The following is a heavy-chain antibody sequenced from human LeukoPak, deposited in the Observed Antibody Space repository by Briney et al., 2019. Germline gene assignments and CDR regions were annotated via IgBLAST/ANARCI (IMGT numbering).Heavy chain of an antibody. D-gene: IGHD6-13*01. CDR1: GGTFSTYA. Sequence: SVKVSCKASGGTFSTYAISWVRQAPGQGLEWVGRLVPILGTANYAQNFQGRVTITADRSTTTAYMELSSLRSEDTAVYYCARVPQGSSWPYYFDYWGQGTLVTVSS. CDR3: ARVPQGSSWPYYFDY. J-gene: IGHJ4*02. V-gene: IGHV1-69*04. CDR2: LVPILGTA.